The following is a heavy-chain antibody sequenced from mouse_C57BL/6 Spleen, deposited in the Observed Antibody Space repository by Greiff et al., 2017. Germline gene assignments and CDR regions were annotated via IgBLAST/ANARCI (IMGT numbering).Heavy chain of an antibody. V-gene: IGHV2-2*01. D-gene: IGHD2-5*01. CDR1: GFSLTSYG. CDR3: AREDSNYVGFAY. J-gene: IGHJ3*01. Sequence: QVQLQQSGPGLVQPSQSLSITCTVSGFSLTSYGVHWVRQSPGKGLEWLGVIWGGGSTDYNAAFISRLSISKDNSKSQVFFKMNSLQADATAIYYCAREDSNYVGFAYWGQGTLVTVSA. CDR2: IWGGGST.